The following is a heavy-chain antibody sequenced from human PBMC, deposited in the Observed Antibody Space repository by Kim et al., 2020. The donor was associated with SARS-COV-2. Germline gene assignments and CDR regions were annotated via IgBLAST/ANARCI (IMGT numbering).Heavy chain of an antibody. CDR1: GGSISSSSYY. CDR3: ASDRIVGATYFDY. Sequence: SETLSLTCTASGGSISSSSYYWGWIRQPPGKGLEWIGSIYYSGSTYYNPSLKSRVTISVDTSKNQFSLKLSSVTAADTAVYYCASDRIVGATYFDYWGQGTLVTVSS. CDR2: IYYSGST. J-gene: IGHJ4*02. D-gene: IGHD1-26*01. V-gene: IGHV4-39*01.